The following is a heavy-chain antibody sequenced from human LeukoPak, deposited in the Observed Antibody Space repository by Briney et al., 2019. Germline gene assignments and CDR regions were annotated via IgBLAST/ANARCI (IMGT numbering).Heavy chain of an antibody. J-gene: IGHJ4*02. CDR3: ARDNSHYYDSSGYYSALFDY. CDR1: GLTFSGYS. Sequence: GGSLRLSCAASGLTFSGYSMNWVRQAPRKGMECVSSISSSSSYIYYADSVKGRFTISRDNAKNSLYLQMNSLRAEDTAVYYCARDNSHYYDSSGYYSALFDYWGQGTLVTVSS. CDR2: ISSSSSYI. D-gene: IGHD3-22*01. V-gene: IGHV3-21*01.